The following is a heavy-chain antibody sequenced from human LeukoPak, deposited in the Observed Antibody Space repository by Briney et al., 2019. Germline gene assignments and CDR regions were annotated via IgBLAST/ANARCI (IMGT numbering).Heavy chain of an antibody. CDR1: GGSISNYY. CDR3: TRGGVPGAGNWFDP. J-gene: IGHJ5*02. D-gene: IGHD1-26*01. V-gene: IGHV4-4*07. Sequence: PSETLSLTCSVSGGSISNYYWNWIRQPAGKGPEWIGRVHARVTTKYNPSLNSRVTMSLDTSRNQFSLKLYSVTAADTAVYYCTRGGVPGAGNWFDPWSQGTLVTVSS. CDR2: VHARVTT.